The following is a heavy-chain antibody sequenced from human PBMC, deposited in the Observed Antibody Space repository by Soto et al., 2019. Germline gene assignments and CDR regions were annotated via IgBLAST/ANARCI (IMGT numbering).Heavy chain of an antibody. CDR2: IGPESGAT. V-gene: IGHV1-2*02. CDR1: GYTFTGHY. J-gene: IGHJ4*02. D-gene: IGHD5-12*01. Sequence: ASVKVSCKASGYTFTGHYIHWVRQAPEQGPEWMGEIGPESGATRYAQKFQGRVTMTRDMSITTVYMELNNLSPDDTAVYYCGRGRSGQIVVFYWGQGTPVTV. CDR3: GRGRSGQIVVFY.